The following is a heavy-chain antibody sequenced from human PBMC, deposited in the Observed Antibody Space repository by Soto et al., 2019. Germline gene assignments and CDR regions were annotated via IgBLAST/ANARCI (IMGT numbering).Heavy chain of an antibody. Sequence: QLQLQESGSGQVKPSQTLSLTCVVSGGSVTSGGHSWSWIRQAPGKGLEWVGSVYQSQYAYYNPSFESRVAISLDTSKSQFSLTETSVTAADTAVYFCARGRYCLTGRCFPNWFDSWGQGTLVTVSS. CDR3: ARGRYCLTGRCFPNWFDS. V-gene: IGHV4-30-2*05. CDR2: VYQSQYA. J-gene: IGHJ5*01. CDR1: GGSVTSGGHS. D-gene: IGHD2-15*01.